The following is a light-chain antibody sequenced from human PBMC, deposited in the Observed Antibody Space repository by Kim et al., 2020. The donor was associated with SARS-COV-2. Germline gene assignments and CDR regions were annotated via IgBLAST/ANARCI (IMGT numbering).Light chain of an antibody. Sequence: ELTQPPSASGTPGQRVTISCSGSGSSIGRNTVNWYQQLPGTAPKLLFYNDDQRPSGVPDRFSGSKSGTSASLAISGLQSEDEADYYCAAWDDSLNGWVFGGGTQLTVL. CDR2: NDD. V-gene: IGLV1-44*01. CDR3: AAWDDSLNGWV. J-gene: IGLJ2*01. CDR1: GSSIGRNT.